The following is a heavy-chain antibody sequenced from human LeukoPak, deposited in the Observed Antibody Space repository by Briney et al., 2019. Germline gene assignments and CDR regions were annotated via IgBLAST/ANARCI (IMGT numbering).Heavy chain of an antibody. CDR3: ARVKKYYDFWSGYPKPNYYFDY. J-gene: IGHJ4*02. D-gene: IGHD3-3*01. CDR1: GGSISSGDYY. CDR2: IYYSGST. V-gene: IGHV4-30-4*08. Sequence: SETLSLTCTVSGGSISSGDYYWSWIRQPPGKGLEWIGYIYYSGSTYYNPSLKSRVTISVDTSKNQFSLKLSSVTAADTAVYYCARVKKYYDFWSGYPKPNYYFDYWGQGTLVTVSS.